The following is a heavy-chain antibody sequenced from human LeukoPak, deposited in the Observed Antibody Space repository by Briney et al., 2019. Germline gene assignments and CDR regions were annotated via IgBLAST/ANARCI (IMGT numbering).Heavy chain of an antibody. J-gene: IGHJ4*02. Sequence: SQTLSVTCDISGDSVSSNNGAWNWIRQSPSRGLEWLGRIYYRSRLYNDYAASVEGRLTINPDTSKNQFSLQLKSVTPEDTAVYYCARDEGNTDWYTFDYWGQGTLVSVSS. CDR1: GDSVSSNNGA. CDR3: ARDEGNTDWYTFDY. CDR2: IYYRSRLYN. V-gene: IGHV6-1*01. D-gene: IGHD3-9*01.